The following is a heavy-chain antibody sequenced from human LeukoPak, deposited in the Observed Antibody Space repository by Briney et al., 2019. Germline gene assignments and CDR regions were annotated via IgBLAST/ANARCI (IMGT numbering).Heavy chain of an antibody. D-gene: IGHD2-8*01. CDR1: GFNFNTYA. Sequence: GGSLRLSCAASGFNFNTYAMSWVRQAPWKGLEWVSSISTSGGSTYYADSVKGRFTISRDNSKNTLYLQMNSLIAEDTAVYYCTTVRYCIKDVSPGGFDLWGQGTLVTVSS. CDR2: ISTSGGST. J-gene: IGHJ3*01. V-gene: IGHV3-23*01. CDR3: TTVRYCIKDVSPGGFDL.